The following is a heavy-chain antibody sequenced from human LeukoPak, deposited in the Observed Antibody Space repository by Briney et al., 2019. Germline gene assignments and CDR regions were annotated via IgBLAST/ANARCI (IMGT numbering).Heavy chain of an antibody. CDR3: ARGMKSIANAFDI. CDR1: GYTLTELS. CDR2: FDPEDGET. J-gene: IGHJ3*02. D-gene: IGHD6-6*01. V-gene: IGHV1-24*01. Sequence: ASVKVSCKVSGYTLTELSMHWVRQAPGKGLEWMGGFDPEDGETIYAQKFQGRVTVTRNTSISTAYMELSSLRSEDTAVYYCARGMKSIANAFDIWGQGTMVTVSS.